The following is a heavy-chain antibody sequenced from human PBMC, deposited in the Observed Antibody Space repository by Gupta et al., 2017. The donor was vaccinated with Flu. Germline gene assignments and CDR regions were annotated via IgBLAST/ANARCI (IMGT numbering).Heavy chain of an antibody. Sequence: STDFYWGWVRQPPGKGLEWIGSIFYSGTTYYNPSLVSRVTISVDTSRDQFSLKLSSVTAADTAVYYCARSLGYCGATTCHMSWFDSWGQGTLVTVSS. J-gene: IGHJ5*01. CDR3: ARSLGYCGATTCHMSWFDS. V-gene: IGHV4-39*01. CDR2: IFYSGTT. CDR1: STDFY. D-gene: IGHD2-2*01.